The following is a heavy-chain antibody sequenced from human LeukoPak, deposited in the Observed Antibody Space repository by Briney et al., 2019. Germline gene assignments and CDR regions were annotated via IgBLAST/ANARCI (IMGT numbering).Heavy chain of an antibody. CDR1: GFTFDDYG. D-gene: IGHD3-3*01. V-gene: IGHV3-20*04. J-gene: IGHJ4*02. Sequence: GGSLRLSCAASGFTFDDYGMSWVRQAPGKGLEWVSGINWNGGSTGYADSVKGRFTISGDNAKNSLYLQMNSLRAEDTALYYCARARDYDFWSGQLNWGQGTLVTVSS. CDR2: INWNGGST. CDR3: ARARDYDFWSGQLN.